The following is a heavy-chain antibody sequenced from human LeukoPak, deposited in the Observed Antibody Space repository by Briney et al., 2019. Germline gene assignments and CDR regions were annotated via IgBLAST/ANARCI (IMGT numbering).Heavy chain of an antibody. V-gene: IGHV4-59*01. CDR1: GGSISSFY. Sequence: SETLSLTCTVSGGSISSFYWSWIRQPPGKGLEWIGYVYYNGVTNYNPSLMSRVTISVDTSKNQFSLKPSSVTAADTAVYYCARSSRSYYPLWGQGTLVTVSS. J-gene: IGHJ4*02. CDR2: VYYNGVT. CDR3: ARSSRSYYPL. D-gene: IGHD1-26*01.